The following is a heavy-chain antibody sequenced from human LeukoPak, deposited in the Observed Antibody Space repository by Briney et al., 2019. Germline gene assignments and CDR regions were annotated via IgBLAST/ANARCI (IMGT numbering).Heavy chain of an antibody. CDR3: ARGVGGSYFGWFDP. D-gene: IGHD1-26*01. V-gene: IGHV1-18*01. CDR2: ISANNGNT. CDR1: GYTFTVNG. J-gene: IGHJ5*02. Sequence: ASVKVSCKASGYTFTVNGISWVRQAPGQGLEWMGWISANNGNTNYAQKFQGRVTMTTDTSTTTAYMELRSLRSDHTAVYYRARGVGGSYFGWFDPWGQGTLVTVSS.